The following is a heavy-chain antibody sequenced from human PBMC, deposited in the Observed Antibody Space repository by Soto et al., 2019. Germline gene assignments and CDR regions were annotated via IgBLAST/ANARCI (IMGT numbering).Heavy chain of an antibody. V-gene: IGHV3-11*05. CDR3: ARSLRGYSGYSGY. J-gene: IGHJ4*02. CDR2: ISSSGSDT. D-gene: IGHD5-12*01. CDR1: GFTFSDYY. Sequence: QVQLVESGGGLVKPGGCLRLSCAASGFTFSDYYMSWIRQAPGKGLGWVSYISSSGSDTNYADSVKGRFTVSRDNAKNSLYLQMSSVRAEDTAVYYCARSLRGYSGYSGYWGQGTLVTVSS.